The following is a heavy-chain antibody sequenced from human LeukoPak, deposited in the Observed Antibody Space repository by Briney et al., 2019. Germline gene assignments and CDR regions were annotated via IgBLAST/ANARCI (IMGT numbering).Heavy chain of an antibody. D-gene: IGHD3-10*01. Sequence: PGGSLRLSCAASGFTFSNYWMHWVRQAPGKGLEWVANINEDGSKKYYVDSVKGRFTISRDNAKNSLFLQMNSLRAEDTAVYYCARASRITMVRGVIIDPRTFDYWGQGTLVTVSS. CDR2: INEDGSKK. CDR1: GFTFSNYW. V-gene: IGHV3-7*01. CDR3: ARASRITMVRGVIIDPRTFDY. J-gene: IGHJ4*02.